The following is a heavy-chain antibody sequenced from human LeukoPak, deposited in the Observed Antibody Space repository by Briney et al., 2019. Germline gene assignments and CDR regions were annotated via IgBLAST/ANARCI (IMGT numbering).Heavy chain of an antibody. D-gene: IGHD5-18*01. Sequence: GESRKISCQVSGYIFTNYWIGWVRQMPGKGLESMGIIYPADSDTTYSPSFERQVTISADKSIDTVYLQWSSLKASDTATYYCARSYIFGPYGFDYWGQGTLVTVCS. J-gene: IGHJ4*02. V-gene: IGHV5-51*01. CDR2: IYPADSDT. CDR1: GYIFTNYW. CDR3: ARSYIFGPYGFDY.